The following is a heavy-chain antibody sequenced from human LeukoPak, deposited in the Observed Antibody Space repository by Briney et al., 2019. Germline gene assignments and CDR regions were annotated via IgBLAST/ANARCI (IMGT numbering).Heavy chain of an antibody. D-gene: IGHD4-23*01. CDR1: GGTFSSYA. J-gene: IGHJ6*03. V-gene: IGHV1-69*13. Sequence: SVKVSCKASGGTFSSYAISWVRQAPGQGLEWMGGIIPIFGTANYAQKFQGRVTITADESPSTPYMELSTQRSQDTALYYQVRGWLKEVYGGNSDYYYYYLDVWGKGTTVTVSS. CDR2: IIPIFGTA. CDR3: VRGWLKEVYGGNSDYYYYYLDV.